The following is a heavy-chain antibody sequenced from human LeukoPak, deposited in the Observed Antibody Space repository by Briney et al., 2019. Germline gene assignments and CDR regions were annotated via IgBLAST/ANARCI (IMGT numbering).Heavy chain of an antibody. CDR1: GGSINGYY. V-gene: IGHV4-59*01. J-gene: IGHJ5*02. CDR3: ARVFRGAVTSNWFDA. D-gene: IGHD4-17*01. Sequence: SETLSLTCTVSGGSINGYYWTWIRQPPGKGLEWIGYISDSGSTNYSPSLKSRVTMSVDSSNTEFSLRLNSVIAADTAVYYCARVFRGAVTSNWFDAWGPGALFTVSS. CDR2: ISDSGST.